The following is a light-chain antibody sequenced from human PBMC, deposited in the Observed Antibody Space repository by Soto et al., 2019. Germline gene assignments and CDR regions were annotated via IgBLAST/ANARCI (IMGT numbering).Light chain of an antibody. J-gene: IGLJ3*02. CDR1: SSDVGSYNL. CDR3: SSYVTIDTLL. CDR2: EGT. V-gene: IGLV2-14*02. Sequence: QSVLTQPASVSASPGQSITIPCTGTSSDVGSYNLVSWFQQHPGKVPKLLIYEGTKRPSGLSDRFSGSKSGNTASLTISGLQAEDEADYYCSSYVTIDTLLFGGGTQLTVL.